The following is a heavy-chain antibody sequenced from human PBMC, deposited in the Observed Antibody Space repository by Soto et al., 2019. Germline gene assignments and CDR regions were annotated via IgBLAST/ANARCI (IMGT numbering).Heavy chain of an antibody. CDR3: ARGGHSYSPPYYFDY. CDR2: ISGYNGNT. D-gene: IGHD5-18*01. Sequence: ASVKVSCKASGCNYLGYGISWVRQAPGQGLEWMGWISGYNGNTNYAQKLQDRVTMTADTSADTAYMELRSLRADDTAVYYCARGGHSYSPPYYFDYWGQGTLVTVSS. CDR1: GCNYLGYG. V-gene: IGHV1-18*01. J-gene: IGHJ4*02.